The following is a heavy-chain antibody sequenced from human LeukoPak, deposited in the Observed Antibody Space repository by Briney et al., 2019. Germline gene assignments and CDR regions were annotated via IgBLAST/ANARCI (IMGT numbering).Heavy chain of an antibody. J-gene: IGHJ4*02. Sequence: GASVKVSCKASGGTFSSYAISWVRQAPGQGLEWMGGIIPIFGTANYAQKFQGRVTITADESTSTAYMELSSLRSEDTAVYYCARDLSPLWSGYYHPFDYWGQGTLVTVSS. CDR3: ARDLSPLWSGYYHPFDY. V-gene: IGHV1-69*01. CDR2: IIPIFGTA. D-gene: IGHD3-3*01. CDR1: GGTFSSYA.